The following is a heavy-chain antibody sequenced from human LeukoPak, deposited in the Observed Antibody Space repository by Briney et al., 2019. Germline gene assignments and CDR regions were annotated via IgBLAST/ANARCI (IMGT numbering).Heavy chain of an antibody. Sequence: GASVKVSCKASGYTFTSYGISWVRQAPGQGLEWMGWISAYNGNTNYAQKLQGRVTMTTDTSTSTAYMELRSLRSDDTAVYYCARDLSFSGRDSSGYGLWGQGTLVTVSS. D-gene: IGHD3-22*01. CDR1: GYTFTSYG. J-gene: IGHJ4*02. V-gene: IGHV1-18*01. CDR3: ARDLSFSGRDSSGYGL. CDR2: ISAYNGNT.